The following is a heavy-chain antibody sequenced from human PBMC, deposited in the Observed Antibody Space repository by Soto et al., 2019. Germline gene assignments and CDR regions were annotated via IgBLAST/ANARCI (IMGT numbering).Heavy chain of an antibody. CDR2: ISAYNGNT. J-gene: IGHJ4*02. D-gene: IGHD1-26*01. V-gene: IGHV1-18*04. CDR1: GYTFTSYG. CDR3: ARDLVDIVGDKGALDY. Sequence: GASVKVSCKASGYTFTSYGISWVRQAPGQGLEWMGWISAYNGNTNYAQKLQGRVTMTTDTSTSTAYMELRSLGSDDTAVYYCARDLVDIVGDKGALDYWGQGTLVTVSS.